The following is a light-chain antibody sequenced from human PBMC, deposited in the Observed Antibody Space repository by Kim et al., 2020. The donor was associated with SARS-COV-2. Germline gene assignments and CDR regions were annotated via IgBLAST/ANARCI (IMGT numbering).Light chain of an antibody. Sequence: SVGDRVTITCRASQGIRNYLAWYQQKPGKVPKLLIYAASTLQSGVPSRFSGSASGTDFTLTISSLQPEDVATYYCQKYNSAPQLTFGGGTKVDIK. CDR1: QGIRNY. V-gene: IGKV1-27*01. CDR2: AAS. J-gene: IGKJ4*01. CDR3: QKYNSAPQLT.